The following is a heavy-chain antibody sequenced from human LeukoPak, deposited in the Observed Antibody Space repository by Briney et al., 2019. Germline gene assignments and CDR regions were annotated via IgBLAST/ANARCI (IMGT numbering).Heavy chain of an antibody. CDR3: ARGKTGAARPFDY. J-gene: IGHJ4*02. CDR1: GGTFSSYA. Sequence: GASVKVSCKASGGTFSSYAISWVRQAPGQGLEWMGGIIPIFGTANYAQKFQGRVTITADESTSTAYMELSNLRSEDTAVYYCARGKTGAARPFDYWGQGTLVTVSS. CDR2: IIPIFGTA. V-gene: IGHV1-69*13. D-gene: IGHD6-6*01.